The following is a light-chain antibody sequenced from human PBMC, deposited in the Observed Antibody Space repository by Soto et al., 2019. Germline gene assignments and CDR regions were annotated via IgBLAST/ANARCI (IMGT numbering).Light chain of an antibody. V-gene: IGKV1-5*03. J-gene: IGKJ1*01. CDR2: KAS. Sequence: DIQMTQSPSTMSASVGDRVTITCRASQSIDSWLAWYQQKPGKAPKLLIYKASGLESGVPSRFSGSGSGTDFTLTISSLQPDDFATYYCQHYNSYSWTFGQGTKVDIK. CDR3: QHYNSYSWT. CDR1: QSIDSW.